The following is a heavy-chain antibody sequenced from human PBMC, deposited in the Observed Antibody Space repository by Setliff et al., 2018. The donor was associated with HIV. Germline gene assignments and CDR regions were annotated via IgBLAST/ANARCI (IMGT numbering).Heavy chain of an antibody. V-gene: IGHV3-7*03. CDR1: GFSFSTHY. D-gene: IGHD1-26*01. Sequence: GGSLRLSCAASGFSFSTHYMAWVRQAPGKGLEWVANIKQDGGARYYVASVMDRFTISRDNAKNSLVLQMNSLRDEDTALYYCARCAAGPYCRNSFDSWGRGTLVTVSS. J-gene: IGHJ4*02. CDR2: IKQDGGAR. CDR3: ARCAAGPYCRNSFDS.